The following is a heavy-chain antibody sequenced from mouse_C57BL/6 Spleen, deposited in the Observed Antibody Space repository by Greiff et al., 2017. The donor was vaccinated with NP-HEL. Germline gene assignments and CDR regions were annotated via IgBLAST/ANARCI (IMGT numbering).Heavy chain of an antibody. CDR2: IRNKANGYTT. J-gene: IGHJ1*03. D-gene: IGHD2-4*01. Sequence: EVMLVESGGGLVQPGGSLSLSCAASGFTFTDYYMSWVRQPPGKALEWLGFIRNKANGYTTEYSASVKGRFTISRDNSQSILYLQMNALRAEDSATYYCARSRSTMITTDWSNWYFEVWGTGTTVTVSS. CDR1: GFTFTDYY. CDR3: ARSRSTMITTDWSNWYFEV. V-gene: IGHV7-3*01.